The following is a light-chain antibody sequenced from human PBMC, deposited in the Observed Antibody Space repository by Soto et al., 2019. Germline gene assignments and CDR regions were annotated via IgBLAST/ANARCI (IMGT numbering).Light chain of an antibody. J-gene: IGKJ3*01. CDR3: QQRSNWRVT. CDR1: QSVSSY. V-gene: IGKV3-11*01. CDR2: DAS. Sequence: EIVLTQSPATLSLSPGERATLSCRASQSVSSYLAWYKQKPGQAPRLLIYDASNRATGIPARFSGSGSGTEFTLTISSLEPEDFEVYYCQQRSNWRVTFGPGTKVDIK.